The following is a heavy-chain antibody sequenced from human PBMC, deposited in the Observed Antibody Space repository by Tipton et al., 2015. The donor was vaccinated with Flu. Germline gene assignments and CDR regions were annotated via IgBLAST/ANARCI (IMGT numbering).Heavy chain of an antibody. D-gene: IGHD2-2*01. CDR3: ASRTPPNYFYYYGMDV. V-gene: IGHV4-34*01. J-gene: IGHJ6*02. Sequence: TLSLTCAVYGGSFSGYFWTWIRQPPGKGLEWIGEINHSGSTNYNPSLKSRVTISVDTSKNQFSLKVSSVTAADTAVYFCASRTPPNYFYYYGMDVWGQGTSVTVSS. CDR2: INHSGST. CDR1: GGSFSGYF.